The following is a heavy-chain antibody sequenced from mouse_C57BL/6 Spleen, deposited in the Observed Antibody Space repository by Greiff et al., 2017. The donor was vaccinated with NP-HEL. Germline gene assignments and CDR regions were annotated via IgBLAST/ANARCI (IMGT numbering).Heavy chain of an antibody. CDR2: IDPSDSET. CDR3: ARGYDYGFGY. Sequence: VKLQQPGAELVRPGSSVKLSCKASGYTFTSYWMHWVKQRPIQGLEWIGNIDPSDSETHYNQKFKDKATLTVAKSSSTAYMQLSSLTSEDYVVYYSARGYDYGFGYWGKGTLVTVSA. CDR1: GYTFTSYW. V-gene: IGHV1-52*01. D-gene: IGHD2-4*01. J-gene: IGHJ3*01.